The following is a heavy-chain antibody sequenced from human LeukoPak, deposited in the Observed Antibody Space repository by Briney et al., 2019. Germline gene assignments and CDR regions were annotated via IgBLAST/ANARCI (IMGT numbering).Heavy chain of an antibody. V-gene: IGHV4-39*01. CDR2: IHYSGST. Sequence: SETLSLTCAVSGVSISSSSYYWGWIRQPPGKGLEWIGSIHYSGSTYYNPSLKSRVTISVDTSKNQFSLKLSSVTAADTAVYYCARTQGGYSYGNFDYWGQGTLVTVSS. J-gene: IGHJ4*02. CDR1: GVSISSSSYY. CDR3: ARTQGGYSYGNFDY. D-gene: IGHD5-18*01.